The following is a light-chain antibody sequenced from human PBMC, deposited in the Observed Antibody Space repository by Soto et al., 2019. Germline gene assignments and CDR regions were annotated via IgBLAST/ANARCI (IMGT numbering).Light chain of an antibody. CDR3: QQYNSLSSVS. CDR2: MAS. CDR1: QSITNW. V-gene: IGKV1-5*03. Sequence: DIQMTQSPSSLSASVGDRVIITCRASQSITNWLAWYQQKPGKAPKVLIHMASSLKSGVPSRFSGSGSGTEFTLTITSLQPDDSATYYCQQYNSLSSVSFGGGTKVDIK. J-gene: IGKJ4*01.